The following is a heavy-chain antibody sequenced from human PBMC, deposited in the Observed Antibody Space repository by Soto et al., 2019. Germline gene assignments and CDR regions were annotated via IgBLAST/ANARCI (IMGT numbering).Heavy chain of an antibody. Sequence: QLQLQESGPGLVKPSETLSLTCTVSGGSISSSSYYWGWIRQPPGKGLEWIGSIYYSGSTYYNPSLKSRVTISVDTSKNQFSLKLSSVTAADTAVYYCARHIISGIAARPGWFDPWGQGTLVTVSS. D-gene: IGHD6-6*01. CDR2: IYYSGST. J-gene: IGHJ5*02. CDR1: GGSISSSSYY. CDR3: ARHIISGIAARPGWFDP. V-gene: IGHV4-39*01.